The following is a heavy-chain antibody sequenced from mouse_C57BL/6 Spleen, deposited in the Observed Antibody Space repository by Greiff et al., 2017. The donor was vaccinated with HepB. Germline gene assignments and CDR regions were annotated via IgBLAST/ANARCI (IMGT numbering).Heavy chain of an antibody. CDR2: IYPGDGDT. V-gene: IGHV1-80*01. Sequence: VQVVESGAELVKPGASVKISCKASGYAFSSYWMNWVKQRPGKGLEWIGQIYPGDGDTNYNGKFKGKATLTADKSSSTAYMQLSSLTSEDSAVYFCARWTTVVAPHWYFDVWGTGTTVTVSS. CDR1: GYAFSSYW. J-gene: IGHJ1*03. D-gene: IGHD1-1*01. CDR3: ARWTTVVAPHWYFDV.